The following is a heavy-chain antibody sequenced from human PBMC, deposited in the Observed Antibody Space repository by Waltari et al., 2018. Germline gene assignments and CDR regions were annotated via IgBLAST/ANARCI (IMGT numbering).Heavy chain of an antibody. CDR1: GFAFRIYR. CDR2: ISSSGTNT. V-gene: IGHV3-21*02. D-gene: IGHD3-10*01. Sequence: EVQLVESGGGLVKPGGSLRLSCAAAGFAFRIYRMNWMRLTPGMGSEWLASISSSGTNTKYSDALRGRLTVSRDKAGHSLYLQMNSLTVEDTATYYCSRGITIVEVQDNGEYWVQGTLVTVSS. J-gene: IGHJ1*01. CDR3: SRGITIVEVQDNGEY.